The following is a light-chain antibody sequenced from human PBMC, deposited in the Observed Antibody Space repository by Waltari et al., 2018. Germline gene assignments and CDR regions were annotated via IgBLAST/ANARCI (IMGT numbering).Light chain of an antibody. CDR3: QSYDSTLDDWV. CDR1: GSNIGTYD. V-gene: IGLV1-40*01. CDR2: ANN. Sequence: QSVLTQPPSLSGAPGQRVTISCAGTGSNIGTYDVHWYQHVPGKAPKLLIYANNQLPSGVTDRFGGFKSGTSASLAITGLRPEDESEYFCQSYDSTLDDWVFGGGTKLTVL. J-gene: IGLJ3*02.